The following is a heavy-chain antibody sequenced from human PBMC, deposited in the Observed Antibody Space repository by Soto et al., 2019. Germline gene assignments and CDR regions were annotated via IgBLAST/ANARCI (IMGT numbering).Heavy chain of an antibody. D-gene: IGHD3-22*01. J-gene: IGHJ5*02. V-gene: IGHV4-30-4*01. CDR1: GGSISSGAYS. CDR2: IYYSGST. CDR3: ARVVSYYDSSGYPNWFDP. Sequence: SETLSLTCTVSGGSISSGAYSWSWIRQPPGKGLEWIGYIYYSGSTYYNPSLKSRVTISVDTSKNQFSLKLISVTAADTAVYYCARVVSYYDSSGYPNWFDPWGQGTLVTVSS.